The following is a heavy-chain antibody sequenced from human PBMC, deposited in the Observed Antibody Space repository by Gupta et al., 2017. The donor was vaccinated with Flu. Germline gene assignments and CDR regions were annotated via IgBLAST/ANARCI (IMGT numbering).Heavy chain of an antibody. CDR2: ISRSSGYI. D-gene: IGHD2-15*01. J-gene: IGHJ6*02. Sequence: EVQLVESGGGLVRPGGSLRLSCAASGFPFTTYTFNWVRPAPGRGLEWVASISRSSGYIFYADSVKGRFTISRDNSKKTVYLQMNSLRADDTALYYCARLGGSGTSFHYFYGLDVWGQGTTVTVSS. CDR1: GFPFTTYT. CDR3: ARLGGSGTSFHYFYGLDV. V-gene: IGHV3-21*02.